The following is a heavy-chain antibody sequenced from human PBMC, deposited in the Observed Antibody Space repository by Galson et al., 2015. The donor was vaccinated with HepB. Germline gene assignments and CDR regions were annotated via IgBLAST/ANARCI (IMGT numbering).Heavy chain of an antibody. CDR1: GFTFSSYG. CDR3: ARRIAAAAHGNDY. J-gene: IGHJ4*02. Sequence: SLRLSCAASGFTFSSYGMHWVRQAPGKGLEWVAVISYDGSNKYYADSVKGRFTISRDNSKNTLYLQMNSLRAEDTAVYYCARRIAAAAHGNDYWGQGTLVTVSS. V-gene: IGHV3-30*03. CDR2: ISYDGSNK. D-gene: IGHD6-13*01.